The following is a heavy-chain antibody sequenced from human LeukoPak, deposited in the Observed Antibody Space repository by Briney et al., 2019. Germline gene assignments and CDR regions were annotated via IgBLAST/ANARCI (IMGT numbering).Heavy chain of an antibody. V-gene: IGHV3-48*01. CDR2: ISSSSSTI. CDR3: AKVMDQDGGP. D-gene: IGHD2-8*01. Sequence: GGSLRLSCAASGFTFSSYSMNWVRQAPGKGLEWVSYISSSSSTIYYADSVKGRFTISRDNAKNSLYLQMNSLRAEDTAVYYCAKVMDQDGGPWGQGTLVTVSS. J-gene: IGHJ5*02. CDR1: GFTFSSYS.